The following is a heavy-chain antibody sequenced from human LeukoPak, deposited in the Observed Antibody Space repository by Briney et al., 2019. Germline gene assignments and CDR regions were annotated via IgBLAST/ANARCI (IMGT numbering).Heavy chain of an antibody. CDR1: GYSISSSNW. D-gene: IGHD4-17*01. CDR3: ARASHDYGDYSHFDY. CDR2: IYHSGST. V-gene: IGHV4-4*02. J-gene: IGHJ4*02. Sequence: SETLSLTCAVSGYSISSSNWWSWVRQPPGRGLEWIREIYHSGSTNYNPSLKTRVTISVDKSKNQFSLKLSSVTAADTAVYYCARASHDYGDYSHFDYWGQGTLVTVSS.